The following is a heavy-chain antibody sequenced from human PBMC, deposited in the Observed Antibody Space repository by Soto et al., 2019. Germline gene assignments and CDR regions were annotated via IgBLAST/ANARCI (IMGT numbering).Heavy chain of an antibody. V-gene: IGHV4-30-4*01. CDR1: GGSITSSNYY. D-gene: IGHD5-18*01. CDR2: IYSSGTA. J-gene: IGHJ4*02. Sequence: SETLSLTCTVSGGSITSSNYYWSWIRQSPGEGLEWIGHIYSSGTAYYNPSLMSRVSMSIDTSKNQFSLNLNSVTVEDTAVYFCARELRGYSYGPGEVYWGRGTLVTVSS. CDR3: ARELRGYSYGPGEVY.